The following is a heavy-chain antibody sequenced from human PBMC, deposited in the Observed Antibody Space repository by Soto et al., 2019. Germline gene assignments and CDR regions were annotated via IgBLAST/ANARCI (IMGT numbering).Heavy chain of an antibody. V-gene: IGHV4-38-2*02. CDR2: IYHSGST. CDR1: GYSISSGYY. Sequence: SETLSLTCAVSGYSISSGYYWGWIRQPPGKGLEWIGSIYHSGSTYYNPSLKSRVTISVDTSKNQFSLKLSSVTAADTAVYYCARDFSNYFFEWRGEVWFDPWGQGNLVTVSS. D-gene: IGHD4-4*01. CDR3: ARDFSNYFFEWRGEVWFDP. J-gene: IGHJ5*02.